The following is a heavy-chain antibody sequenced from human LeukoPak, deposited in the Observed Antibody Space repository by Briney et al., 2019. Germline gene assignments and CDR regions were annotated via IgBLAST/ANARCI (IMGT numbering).Heavy chain of an antibody. CDR1: GVTFSSYT. Sequence: GGSLRLSCAASGVTFSSYTMSWVRHAPWKWREWVSAISGSGGSTYYADSVKGRFTISRDNSKNTLYLHMNSLRAEDTAVYYCAKDQQWLVPFDYWGQGTLVTVSS. J-gene: IGHJ4*02. CDR3: AKDQQWLVPFDY. CDR2: ISGSGGST. V-gene: IGHV3-23*01. D-gene: IGHD6-19*01.